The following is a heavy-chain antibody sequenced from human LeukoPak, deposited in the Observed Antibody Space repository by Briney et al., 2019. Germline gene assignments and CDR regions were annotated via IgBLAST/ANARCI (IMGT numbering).Heavy chain of an antibody. D-gene: IGHD6-13*01. CDR1: GFTFSSYA. Sequence: GGSLRLSCAASGFTFSSYAMSWVRQAPGKGLEWVSAISGSGGSTYYADSVKGRFTISRDNSKNTLYPQMNSLRAEDTAVYYCAKDVYSSSWYPPRHFDYWGQGTLVTVSS. CDR2: ISGSGGST. CDR3: AKDVYSSSWYPPRHFDY. J-gene: IGHJ4*02. V-gene: IGHV3-23*01.